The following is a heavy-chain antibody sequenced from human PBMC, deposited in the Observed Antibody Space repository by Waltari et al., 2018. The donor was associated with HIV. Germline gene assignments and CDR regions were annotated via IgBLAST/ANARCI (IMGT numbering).Heavy chain of an antibody. D-gene: IGHD5-12*01. CDR3: AASPERPGFEAPLFFFDY. V-gene: IGHV1-69*13. Sequence: VQLVQSGAEMKKPGSSVRVSCKCSRDVFTNFSFNWLRQAPGQRAEWMAEVTPVFVTTDDVRKCRGRVTLSADKSASTIYMDLRSLSSGDTAVYYCAASPERPGFEAPLFFFDYWGQGTLITVSS. CDR2: VTPVFVTT. J-gene: IGHJ4*02. CDR1: RDVFTNFS.